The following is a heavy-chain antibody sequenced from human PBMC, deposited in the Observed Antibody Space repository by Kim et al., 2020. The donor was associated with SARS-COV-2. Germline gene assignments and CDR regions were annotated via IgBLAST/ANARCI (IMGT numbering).Heavy chain of an antibody. CDR2: ISYDGSNK. CDR3: ARGPTQYYDFWSGYHVSLSPRFDY. D-gene: IGHD3-3*01. CDR1: GFTFSSYA. V-gene: IGHV3-30-3*01. J-gene: IGHJ4*02. Sequence: GGSLRLSCAASGFTFSSYAMHWVRQAPGKGLEWVAVISYDGSNKYYADSVKGRFTISRDNSKNTLYLQMNSLRAEDTAVYYCARGPTQYYDFWSGYHVSLSPRFDYWGQGTLVTVSS.